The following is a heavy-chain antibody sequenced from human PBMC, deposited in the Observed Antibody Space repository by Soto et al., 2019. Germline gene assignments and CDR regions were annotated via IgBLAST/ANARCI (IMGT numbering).Heavy chain of an antibody. CDR3: ARDSLDYGDPYYYYYMDV. D-gene: IGHD4-17*01. Sequence: GGSLRLSCAASGFTFSSYAMSWVRQAPGKGLEWVAVIWYDGSNKYYADSVKGRFTISRDNSKNTLYLQMNSLRAEDTAVYYCARDSLDYGDPYYYYYMDVWGKGTTVTVSS. CDR2: IWYDGSNK. CDR1: GFTFSSYA. V-gene: IGHV3-33*08. J-gene: IGHJ6*03.